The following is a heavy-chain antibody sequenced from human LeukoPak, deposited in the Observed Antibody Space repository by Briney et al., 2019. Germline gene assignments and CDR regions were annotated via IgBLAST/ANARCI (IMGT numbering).Heavy chain of an antibody. CDR1: GGSFSGYY. D-gene: IGHD1-14*01. CDR3: AIITAPLDY. Sequence: SETLSLTCAVYGGSFSGYYWSWIRQPPGKGLEWIGEINHSGSTHYNPSLKSRVTISVDTPKNQFSLKLSSVTAADTAVYYCAIITAPLDYWGQGTLVTVSS. V-gene: IGHV4-34*01. J-gene: IGHJ4*02. CDR2: INHSGST.